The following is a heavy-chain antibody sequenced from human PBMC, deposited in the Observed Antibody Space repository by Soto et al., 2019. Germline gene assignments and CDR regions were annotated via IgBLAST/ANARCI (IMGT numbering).Heavy chain of an antibody. CDR3: TPFFKPRGRLFAY. Sequence: EVQLVESGGGFVESGGSLRLSCAASGFSFKDAWMTWVRQAPGKGLEWVGRIKSSTDGGTADYGAAGKGRFTMSRDDSKATLYLHMDGMKREDTALYYCTPFFKPRGRLFAYWGTGTQVNVSS. CDR1: GFSFKDAW. CDR2: IKSSTDGGTA. V-gene: IGHV3-15*07. D-gene: IGHD3-16*01. J-gene: IGHJ4*02.